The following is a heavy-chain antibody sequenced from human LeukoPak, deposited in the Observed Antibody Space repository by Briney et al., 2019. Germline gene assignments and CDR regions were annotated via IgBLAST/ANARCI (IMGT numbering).Heavy chain of an antibody. CDR3: AKDARIWCILDY. D-gene: IGHD2-8*01. Sequence: GGSLRLSCAASGFTFSSYAMSWVRQAPGKGLEWVSAISDGSGDTYYADSVKGRFTISRDNSKNTLCLQMNSLRAEDTAVYYCAKDARIWCILDYWGQGTLVTVSS. V-gene: IGHV3-23*01. CDR1: GFTFSSYA. J-gene: IGHJ4*02. CDR2: ISDGSGDT.